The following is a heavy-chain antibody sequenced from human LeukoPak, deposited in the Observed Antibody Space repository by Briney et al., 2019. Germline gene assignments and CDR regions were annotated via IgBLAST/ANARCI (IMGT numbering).Heavy chain of an antibody. CDR3: ARCRRRSNYYYYYMDV. D-gene: IGHD4-11*01. V-gene: IGHV4-59*01. Sequence: SETLSLTCTVSGGSISSYYWSWIRQPPGKGLEWIGYIYYSGRTNYNPSLKSRVTISVDTSKNQFSLKLGSVTAADTAVYYCARCRRRSNYYYYYMDVGGKGTTVTVSS. J-gene: IGHJ6*03. CDR1: GGSISSYY. CDR2: IYYSGRT.